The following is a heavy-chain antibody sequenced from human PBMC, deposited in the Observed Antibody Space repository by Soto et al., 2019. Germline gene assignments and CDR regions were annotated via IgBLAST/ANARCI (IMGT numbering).Heavy chain of an antibody. CDR3: ARHTISLVVVPARDYGMDV. CDR1: SGSVSSTNYY. D-gene: IGHD2-2*01. J-gene: IGHJ6*02. Sequence: PSETLSLTCTVSSGSVSSTNYYWGWIRQPPGEGLEWIGNIYYSGNTYYNPSLKSRVTISVDTSKNQFSLKLSSVTAADTAVYYCARHTISLVVVPARDYGMDVWGQGTTVTVSS. CDR2: IYYSGNT. V-gene: IGHV4-39*01.